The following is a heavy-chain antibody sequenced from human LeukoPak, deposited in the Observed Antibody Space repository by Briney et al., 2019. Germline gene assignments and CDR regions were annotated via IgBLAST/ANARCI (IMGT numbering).Heavy chain of an antibody. CDR2: IYSGGNT. CDR1: GFTVSSNY. CDR3: ARDGDTTYYYYGMDV. Sequence: GGSLRLSCAASGFTVSSNYMNWVRQAPGKGLEWVSVIYSGGNTYYADSVKGRFTISRDNSKNTLYLQMNSLRAEDTAVYYCARDGDTTYYYYGMDVWGQGTTVTVSS. V-gene: IGHV3-66*01. J-gene: IGHJ6*02. D-gene: IGHD5-18*01.